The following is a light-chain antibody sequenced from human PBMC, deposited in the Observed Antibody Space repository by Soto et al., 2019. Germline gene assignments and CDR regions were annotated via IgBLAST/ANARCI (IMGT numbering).Light chain of an antibody. CDR3: QQYYSYSIT. V-gene: IGKV1-5*01. J-gene: IGKJ5*01. CDR1: QIISSW. CDR2: DAS. Sequence: DIPMTQSPSTLSASVGDRVTFTCRASQIISSWLAWYQQKPGKAPKLLIYDASTLESGVPSRFSGSESGTEFTLTISSLQPDDSATYYCQQYYSYSITFGQGTRLDIK.